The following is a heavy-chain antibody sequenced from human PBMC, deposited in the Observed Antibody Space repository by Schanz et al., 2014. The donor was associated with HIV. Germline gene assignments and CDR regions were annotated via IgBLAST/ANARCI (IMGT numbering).Heavy chain of an antibody. CDR2: ISAYNGNT. CDR3: ARGAAEMATMTPWRY. V-gene: IGHV1-18*04. Sequence: QVQLVQSGAEVKKPGASVKVSCKASGYTFSGYYIHWVRQAPGQGLEWMGWISAYNGNTDYEQKLQGRVTLTTDTSTSTAYMELRSLTSDDTAVYYCARGAAEMATMTPWRYWGQGTLVTVSS. D-gene: IGHD5-12*01. CDR1: GYTFSGYY. J-gene: IGHJ4*02.